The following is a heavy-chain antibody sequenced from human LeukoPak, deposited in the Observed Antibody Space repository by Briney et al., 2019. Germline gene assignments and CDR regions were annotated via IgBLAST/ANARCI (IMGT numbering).Heavy chain of an antibody. CDR1: GGSISSYS. V-gene: IGHV4-59*01. CDR3: ARDGAVDILTGYGAFYI. D-gene: IGHD3-9*01. J-gene: IGHJ3*02. CDR2: VYYSGTT. Sequence: PSETLSLTCTVSGGSISSYSWSWIRQPPGKRLEWIGYVYYSGTTNYNPSLRSRVTISVDTSKNQFSLKLNSVTAADTAIYYCARDGAVDILTGYGAFYIWGQGTMVIVS.